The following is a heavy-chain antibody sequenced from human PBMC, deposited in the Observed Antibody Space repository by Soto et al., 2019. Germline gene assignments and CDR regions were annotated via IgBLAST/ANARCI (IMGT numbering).Heavy chain of an antibody. Sequence: QVQLQESGPGLVKPSETLSLTCTVSGGSVSSGSYYWSWIRQPPGKGLEWIGYIYNTGSTNYNPSLKSRVPISVAPSKNLFSLQLSSVTAADTAVYYCARVPYETSDYDHWYFDLWGRGTLVTVSS. D-gene: IGHD3-22*01. CDR3: ARVPYETSDYDHWYFDL. CDR2: IYNTGST. V-gene: IGHV4-61*03. J-gene: IGHJ2*01. CDR1: GGSVSSGSYY.